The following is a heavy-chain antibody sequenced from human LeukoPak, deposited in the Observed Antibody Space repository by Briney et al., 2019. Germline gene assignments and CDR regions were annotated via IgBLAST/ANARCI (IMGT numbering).Heavy chain of an antibody. Sequence: PGGFLRLSCAASEFTFSTYGMHWVRQAPGKGLEWVAVISYDGSYKFYADSVKGRFTISRDNSKSTLYLQMNDLRAEDTAVYYCAKDGYSGLNTIDYWGQGTLVTVSS. CDR1: EFTFSTYG. D-gene: IGHD6-13*01. CDR3: AKDGYSGLNTIDY. J-gene: IGHJ4*02. CDR2: ISYDGSYK. V-gene: IGHV3-30*18.